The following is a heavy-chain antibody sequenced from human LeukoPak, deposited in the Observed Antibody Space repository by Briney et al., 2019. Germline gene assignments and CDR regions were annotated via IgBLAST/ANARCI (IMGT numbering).Heavy chain of an antibody. CDR3: ARALKQLAPFYYYYYMDV. CDR1: GYTFTGYY. J-gene: IGHJ6*03. Sequence: GASVKVSCKASGYTFTGYYMHWVRQAPGQGLEWMGRINPNSGGTNYAQKFQGRVTMTRDTSISTAYMELSRLRSDDTAVYYCARALKQLAPFYYYYYMDVWGKGTTVTVSS. CDR2: INPNSGGT. V-gene: IGHV1-2*06. D-gene: IGHD6-6*01.